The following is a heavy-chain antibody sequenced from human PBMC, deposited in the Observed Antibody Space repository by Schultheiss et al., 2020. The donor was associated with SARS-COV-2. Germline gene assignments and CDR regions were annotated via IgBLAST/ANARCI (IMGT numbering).Heavy chain of an antibody. CDR3: ARARGGATFEAFYGMDV. D-gene: IGHD3-3*01. CDR1: GGSFSGYY. V-gene: IGHV4-59*01. Sequence: SETLSLTCAVYGGSFSGYYWSWIRQPPGKGLEWIGYIYYSGSTNYNPSLKSRVTISVDTSKNQFSLKLSSVTAADTAVYYCARARGGATFEAFYGMDVWGQGTTVTV. CDR2: IYYSGST. J-gene: IGHJ6*02.